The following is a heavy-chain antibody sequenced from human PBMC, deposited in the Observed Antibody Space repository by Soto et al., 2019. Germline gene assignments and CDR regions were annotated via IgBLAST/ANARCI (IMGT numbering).Heavy chain of an antibody. J-gene: IGHJ4*02. CDR1: GGSISSYY. V-gene: IGHV4-59*01. D-gene: IGHD5-18*01. CDR3: ARVGYSYGVFDY. CDR2: IYYSGST. Sequence: SETLSLTCTVSGGSISSYYWSWIRQPPGKGLERIGYIYYSGSTNYNPSLKSRVTISVDTSKNQFSLKLSSVTAADTAVYYCARVGYSYGVFDYRGQGTPVTVSS.